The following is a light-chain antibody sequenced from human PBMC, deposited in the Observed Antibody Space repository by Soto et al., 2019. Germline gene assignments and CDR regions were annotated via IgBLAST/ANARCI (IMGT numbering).Light chain of an antibody. V-gene: IGKV3-15*01. CDR3: QQYRSCPRT. CDR1: QNVFSD. Sequence: EILLTQSPATLSVSPGDTATLSCRASQNVFSDLAWYQQKPGQAPRLLVYGATTRATDAPANFRGSGSGTEFRLTTRSLRSEDFATYSCQQYRSCPRTVGRGPKVEI. J-gene: IGKJ4*02. CDR2: GAT.